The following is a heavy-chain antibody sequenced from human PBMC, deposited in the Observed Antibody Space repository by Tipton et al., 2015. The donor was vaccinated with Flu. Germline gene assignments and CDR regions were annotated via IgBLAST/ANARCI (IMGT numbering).Heavy chain of an antibody. V-gene: IGHV1-8*01. Sequence: QVQLVQSGAEVKKPGASVKVSCKASGYTFTSYDINWVRQATGQGLEWMGWMNPNSGNTGYAQKFQGRVTMTRNTSISTAYMELSSLRSEDTAVFYCARGQSGYDLFDYYYGMDAWGQGTTVTVSS. D-gene: IGHD5-12*01. CDR3: ARGQSGYDLFDYYYGMDA. CDR1: GYTFTSYD. CDR2: MNPNSGNT. J-gene: IGHJ6*02.